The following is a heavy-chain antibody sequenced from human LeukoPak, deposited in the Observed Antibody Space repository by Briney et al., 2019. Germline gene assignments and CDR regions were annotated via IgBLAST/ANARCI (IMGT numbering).Heavy chain of an antibody. D-gene: IGHD3-22*01. J-gene: IGHJ4*02. Sequence: GGSLSLSCAASGFTFSSYGMHWVRQAPGKGLEWVAVISYDGSNKYYADSVKGRFTISRDNSKNTLYLQMNSLRAEDTAVYYCAKDMFSFSQDSSGYFPFDYWGQGTLVTVSS. CDR1: GFTFSSYG. CDR2: ISYDGSNK. V-gene: IGHV3-30*18. CDR3: AKDMFSFSQDSSGYFPFDY.